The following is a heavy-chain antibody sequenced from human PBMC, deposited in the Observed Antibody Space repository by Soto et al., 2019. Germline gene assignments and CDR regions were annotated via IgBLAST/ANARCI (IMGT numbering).Heavy chain of an antibody. J-gene: IGHJ4*02. D-gene: IGHD6-13*01. Sequence: SETLSLTCTVSGGSVSSGSYYWSWIRQPPGKGLEWIGYIYYSGSTNYNPSLKSRVTISVDTSKNQLSLKLSSVTAADTAVYHCARTIGIAAAGMLFDYWGQGTLVTVSS. CDR1: GGSVSSGSYY. CDR3: ARTIGIAAAGMLFDY. V-gene: IGHV4-61*01. CDR2: IYYSGST.